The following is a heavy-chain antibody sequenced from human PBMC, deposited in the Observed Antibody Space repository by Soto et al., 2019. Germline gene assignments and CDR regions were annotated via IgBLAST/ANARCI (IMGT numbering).Heavy chain of an antibody. CDR2: TRNKENRYTT. CDR1: GFTFSDHY. D-gene: IGHD1-26*01. CDR3: ARGRGVGAPGEFQH. V-gene: IGHV3-72*01. Sequence: PGGSLRLSCAASGFTFSDHYMDWVRQAPGKGLEWVGRTRNKENRYTTEYAASVKGRFTISREDSQNSVYLQMNSLETEDTAVYYCARGRGVGAPGEFQHWGQGTLVTVSS. J-gene: IGHJ1*01.